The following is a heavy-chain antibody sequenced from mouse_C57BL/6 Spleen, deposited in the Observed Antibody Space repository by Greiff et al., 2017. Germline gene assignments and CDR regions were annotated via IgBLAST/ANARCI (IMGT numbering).Heavy chain of an antibody. D-gene: IGHD1-1*01. J-gene: IGHJ4*01. V-gene: IGHV5-4*03. CDR2: ISDGGSYT. CDR3: ARDYGSRVWYPMDY. CDR1: GFTFSSYA. Sequence: EVMLVESGGGLVKPGGSLKLSCAASGFTFSSYAMSWVRQTPEKRLEWVATISDGGSYTYYPDNVKGRFTISRDNAKNNLYLQMSHLKSEDTAMYYCARDYGSRVWYPMDYWGQGTSVTVSS.